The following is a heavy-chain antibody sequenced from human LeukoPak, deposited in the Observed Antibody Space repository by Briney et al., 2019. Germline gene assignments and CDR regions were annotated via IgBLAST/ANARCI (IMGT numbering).Heavy chain of an antibody. CDR1: GYTFTSYY. J-gene: IGHJ4*02. CDR3: AGGGFGGSMGSHRY. Sequence: ASVKGSCKASGYTFTSYYMHWVRQATGQGLEWMGIINPSGGSTNYAQKFQGRVTMTRDTSTRIVYMELSSLRYEDTAVYYCAGGGFGGSMGSHRYWGQGTLVTVSS. D-gene: IGHD3-10*01. CDR2: INPSGGST. V-gene: IGHV1-46*01.